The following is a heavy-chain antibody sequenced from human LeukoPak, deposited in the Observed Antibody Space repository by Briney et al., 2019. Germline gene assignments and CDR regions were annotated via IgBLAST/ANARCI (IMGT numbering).Heavy chain of an antibody. D-gene: IGHD2-2*01. CDR3: ASPTSYCSSSSCWDAFDI. V-gene: IGHV4-34*01. CDR1: GFTFSSYA. CDR2: INHSGST. J-gene: IGHJ3*02. Sequence: PGGSLRLSCAASGFTFSSYAMSWVRQPPGKGLEWIGEINHSGSTNYNPSLKSRVTISVDTSKNQFSLKLSSVTAADTAVYYCASPTSYCSSSSCWDAFDIWGQGTMVTVSS.